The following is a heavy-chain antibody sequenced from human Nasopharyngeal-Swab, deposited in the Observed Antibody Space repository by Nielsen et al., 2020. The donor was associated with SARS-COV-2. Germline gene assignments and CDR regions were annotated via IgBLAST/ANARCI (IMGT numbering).Heavy chain of an antibody. J-gene: IGHJ3*02. CDR2: INGDGTRI. CDR1: RFTFSRYW. CDR3: ARDKCMEGPTCDAFDI. Sequence: GGSLRLSCTASRFTFSRYWIHWVRQVPGKGLVWVSRINGDGTRINYADSVKGRFTISRDNAKNTVFLQMNSLRAEDTAVYYCARDKCMEGPTCDAFDIWGQGTMVTVFS. D-gene: IGHD2-8*01. V-gene: IGHV3-74*01.